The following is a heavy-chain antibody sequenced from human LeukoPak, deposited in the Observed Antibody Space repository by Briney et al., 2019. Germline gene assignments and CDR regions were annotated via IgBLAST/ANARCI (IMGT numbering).Heavy chain of an antibody. CDR3: AIDDYYDSSATRY. CDR2: INCGSGST. Sequence: ASVKVSCKASGYSFTSYYIHWVRQAPGQGLEWMGIINCGSGSTTYAQKFQGRVTLTRETSTSTVYMELSSLRSEDTAVYYCAIDDYYDSSATRYWGQGTLVTVSS. J-gene: IGHJ4*02. CDR1: GYSFTSYY. V-gene: IGHV1-46*01. D-gene: IGHD3-22*01.